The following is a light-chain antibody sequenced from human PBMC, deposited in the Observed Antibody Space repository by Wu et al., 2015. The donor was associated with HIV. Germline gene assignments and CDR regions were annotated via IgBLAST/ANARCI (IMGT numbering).Light chain of an antibody. V-gene: IGKV1-5*03. J-gene: IGKJ1*01. CDR2: KAS. Sequence: VGDRVTITCRASQSISSWLAWYQQKPGKAPKLLIYKASSLESGVPSRFSGSGSGTEFTLTISSLQPDDFATYYCQQYNSYRTFGQGTKVEIK. CDR1: QSISSW. CDR3: QQYNSYRT.